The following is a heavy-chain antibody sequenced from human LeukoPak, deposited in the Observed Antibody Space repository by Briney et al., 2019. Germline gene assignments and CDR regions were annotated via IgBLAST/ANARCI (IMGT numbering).Heavy chain of an antibody. CDR1: GFSVSTSY. J-gene: IGHJ4*02. CDR3: ARSRGPNTFGGVHDY. CDR2: LYDSGDT. D-gene: IGHD3-16*01. Sequence: GESLRLSCAASGFSVSTSYMSWVRQAPGKGLEYVSVLYDSGDTYYAESVKGRFTISRDNSKNTLYLQMNSLRAEDTAVYYCARSRGPNTFGGVHDYWGQGTLVTVSS. V-gene: IGHV3-53*01.